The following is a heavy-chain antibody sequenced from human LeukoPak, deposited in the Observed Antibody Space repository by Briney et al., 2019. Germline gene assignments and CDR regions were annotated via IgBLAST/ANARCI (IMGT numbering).Heavy chain of an antibody. Sequence: GGSLRLSCAASGFTFSSYAMSWVRQAPGKGLEWVSAISGSGGSTYYADSVKGRFTISRDNSKNTLYLQMNSLRAEDTAVYYCAKSQTYYYDSSGYPYYFDYWGQGTLVTVSS. CDR2: ISGSGGST. J-gene: IGHJ4*02. V-gene: IGHV3-23*01. CDR3: AKSQTYYYDSSGYPYYFDY. CDR1: GFTFSSYA. D-gene: IGHD3-22*01.